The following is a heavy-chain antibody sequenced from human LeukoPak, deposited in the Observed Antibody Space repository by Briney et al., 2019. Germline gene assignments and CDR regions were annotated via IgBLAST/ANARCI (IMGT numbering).Heavy chain of an antibody. CDR1: GFLLNTYG. J-gene: IGHJ4*02. CDR3: AKGLDNYDILTGYLN. Sequence: GGSLRLFCAGSGFLLNTYGMHWVRQAPGKGREWVALIRYDGSKKYYKDSVKGRFTISRDNSKNTLYLQMNSLRAEDTAGYYCAKGLDNYDILTGYLNWGQGSLDTVSS. D-gene: IGHD3-9*01. V-gene: IGHV3-30*02. CDR2: IRYDGSKK.